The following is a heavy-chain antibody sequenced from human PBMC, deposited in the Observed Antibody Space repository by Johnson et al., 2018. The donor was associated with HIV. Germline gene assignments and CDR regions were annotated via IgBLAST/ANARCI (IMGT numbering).Heavy chain of an antibody. D-gene: IGHD3-3*01. J-gene: IGHJ3*02. V-gene: IGHV3-7*03. Sequence: VQLVESGGGLVQPGGSLRLSCAASGFTFTSYWMSWFRQAPGKGLEWVANIKQDGSEKYYVDSVKGRFTISRDNAKNSLYLQMNSLRAEDTAVYYCARDRYYDFWSGYRTFDIWGQGTMVTVSS. CDR1: GFTFTSYW. CDR3: ARDRYYDFWSGYRTFDI. CDR2: IKQDGSEK.